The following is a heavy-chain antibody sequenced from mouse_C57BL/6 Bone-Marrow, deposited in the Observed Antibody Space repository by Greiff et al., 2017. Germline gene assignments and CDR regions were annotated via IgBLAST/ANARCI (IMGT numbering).Heavy chain of an antibody. D-gene: IGHD1-1*01. V-gene: IGHV5-12*01. CDR2: ISNGGGST. J-gene: IGHJ1*03. CDR3: ARHGSRYWYFDV. CDR1: GFTFSDYY. Sequence: EVQGVESGGGLVQPGGSLKLSCAASGFTFSDYYMYWVRQTPEKRLEWVAYISNGGGSTYYPDTVKGRFTISRDNAKNTLYLQMSRLKSEDTAMYYCARHGSRYWYFDVWGTGTTVTVSS.